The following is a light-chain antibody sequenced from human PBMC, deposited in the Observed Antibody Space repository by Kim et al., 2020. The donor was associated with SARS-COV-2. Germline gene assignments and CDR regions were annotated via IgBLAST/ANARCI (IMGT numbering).Light chain of an antibody. CDR2: QDS. V-gene: IGLV3-1*01. CDR1: TLGDKY. CDR3: QAWDSSTAGV. J-gene: IGLJ2*01. Sequence: VSPGQTASITCSGDTLGDKYACWYQQKPGQSPVLVIYQDSKRPSGIPERFSGSNSGKTATLTISGTQAMDEADYYCQAWDSSTAGVFGGGTQLTVL.